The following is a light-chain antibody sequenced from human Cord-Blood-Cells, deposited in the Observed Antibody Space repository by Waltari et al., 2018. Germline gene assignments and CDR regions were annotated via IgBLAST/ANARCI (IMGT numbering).Light chain of an antibody. J-gene: IGKJ1*01. CDR1: QSVLYSSNNKNY. V-gene: IGKV4-1*01. Sequence: DIVMTQSPDSLAVSLGERATINCKSSQSVLYSSNNKNYLAWYQQKPGQPPKLLIYWACTRESGVSDRVSGSGSGTDFTLTSSSLRAEYVAVYYCQQYYSTPWTFGQGTKVEIK. CDR2: WAC. CDR3: QQYYSTPWT.